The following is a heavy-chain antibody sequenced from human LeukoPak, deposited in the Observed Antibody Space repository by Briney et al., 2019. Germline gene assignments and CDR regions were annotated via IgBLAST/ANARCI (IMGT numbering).Heavy chain of an antibody. CDR1: GGSISSSNW. J-gene: IGHJ3*02. CDR2: IYHSGST. CDR3: ARPTGMGPAFDI. D-gene: IGHD1-1*01. Sequence: SGTLSLTCAVSGGSISSSNWWSWVRQPPGKGLEWIGEIYHSGSTNYNPSLKSRVTISLDTSKKLFSLKLSSVTAADTAVYYCARPTGMGPAFDIWGQGTMVTVSS. V-gene: IGHV4-4*02.